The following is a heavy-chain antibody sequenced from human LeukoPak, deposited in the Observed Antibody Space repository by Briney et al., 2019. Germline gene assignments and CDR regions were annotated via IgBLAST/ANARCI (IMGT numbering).Heavy chain of an antibody. CDR1: GFTFSGSA. CDR2: IRSKANSYAT. V-gene: IGHV3-73*01. Sequence: GGSLRLSCAASGFTFSGSAMHWVRQASGKGLEWAGRIRSKANSYATAYAASVKGRFTISRDDSKNTAYLQMNSLKTEDTAVYYCTRGAAAGYYYMDVWGKGTTVTVSS. D-gene: IGHD6-13*01. CDR3: TRGAAAGYYYMDV. J-gene: IGHJ6*03.